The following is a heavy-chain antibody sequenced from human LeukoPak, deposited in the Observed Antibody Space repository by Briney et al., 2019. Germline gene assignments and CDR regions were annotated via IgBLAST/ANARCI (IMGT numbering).Heavy chain of an antibody. V-gene: IGHV1-2*02. CDR1: GYTFTGYY. Sequence: GASVKVSCKASGYTFTGYYMHWVRQAPGQGLEWMGWINPNSGGTNYAQKFQGRVTMTRDTSISTAYMELSRLRSDDTAVYYCARTFPDYDILTGYYTKAFDIWGQGTMVTVSS. CDR2: INPNSGGT. D-gene: IGHD3-9*01. CDR3: ARTFPDYDILTGYYTKAFDI. J-gene: IGHJ3*02.